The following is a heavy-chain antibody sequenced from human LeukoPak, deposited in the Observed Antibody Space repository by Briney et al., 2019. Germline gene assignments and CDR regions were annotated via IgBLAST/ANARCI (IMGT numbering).Heavy chain of an antibody. D-gene: IGHD3-3*01. J-gene: IGHJ6*03. CDR1: GFTFSSYW. CDR2: IKHDGNEK. CDR3: ARAKVTYYDFWSGYTYYYYMDV. Sequence: GGSLRLSCAASGFTFSSYWMSWVRQAPGKGLEWVANIKHDGNEKYTLDSVKGRFTLSRDNAKNSPYLQMNSLRAEDTAVYYCARAKVTYYDFWSGYTYYYYMDVSGKGTTVTVSS. V-gene: IGHV3-7*01.